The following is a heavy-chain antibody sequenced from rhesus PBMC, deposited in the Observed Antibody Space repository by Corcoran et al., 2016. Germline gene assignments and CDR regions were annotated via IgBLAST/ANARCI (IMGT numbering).Heavy chain of an antibody. J-gene: IGHJ4*01. D-gene: IGHD5-24*01. CDR2: IYGSGGGT. Sequence: QVQLQESGPGLVKPSETLSLTCAVSGGSISDDYYWSWIRQPPGKGLEWIGYIYGSGGGTNYNPSLKNRVTISIDTSKNQFSLKLSSVTAADTAVYYCARDGACTVGYWGQGVLVTVSS. V-gene: IGHV4-106*01. CDR3: ARDGACTVGY. CDR1: GGSISDDYY.